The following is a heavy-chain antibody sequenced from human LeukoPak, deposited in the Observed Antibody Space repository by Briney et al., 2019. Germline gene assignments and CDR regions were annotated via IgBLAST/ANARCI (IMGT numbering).Heavy chain of an antibody. Sequence: GGTLTLSCAASGFNFSSYWMSWIRQAPGKGLEWVANIKQDGSEKYYVDSVKGRFTISRDNAKNSLYLQMNSLRAEDTAVYYCARPYGEDTAMPHALDIWGQGTMVIVSS. CDR1: GFNFSSYW. V-gene: IGHV3-7*01. CDR3: ARPYGEDTAMPHALDI. CDR2: IKQDGSEK. J-gene: IGHJ3*02. D-gene: IGHD5-18*01.